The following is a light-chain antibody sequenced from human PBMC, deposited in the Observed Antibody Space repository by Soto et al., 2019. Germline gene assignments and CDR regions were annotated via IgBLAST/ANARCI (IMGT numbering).Light chain of an antibody. CDR2: DAS. V-gene: IGKV1-5*01. CDR1: QSISSW. CDR3: QQYNSYSGYT. J-gene: IGKJ2*01. Sequence: DIPMTQSPSTLSASVGDRVTITCRASQSISSWLAWYQQKPGKAPKLLIYDASSLESGVPSRFSGSGSGTELTLTISSLQPDDFATYYCQQYNSYSGYTFGQGTKLEIK.